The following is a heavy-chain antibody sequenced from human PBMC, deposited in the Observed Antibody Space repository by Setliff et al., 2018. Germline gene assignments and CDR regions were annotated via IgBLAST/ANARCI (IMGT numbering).Heavy chain of an antibody. V-gene: IGHV3-33*08. CDR3: ARDTSGRDAFDI. Sequence: GGSLRLSCAASGFTFSTYRMHWVRQAPGKGLEWVAVIWDDGGNKYHADSVKGRVTISRDNSKNTLYLQMSSLRAEDTAIYYCARDTSGRDAFDIWGQGTLVTVSS. J-gene: IGHJ3*02. CDR2: IWDDGGNK. CDR1: GFTFSTYR. D-gene: IGHD3-10*01.